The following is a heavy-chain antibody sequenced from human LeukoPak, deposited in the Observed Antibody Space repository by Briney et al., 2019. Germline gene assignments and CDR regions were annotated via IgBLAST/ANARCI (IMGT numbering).Heavy chain of an antibody. D-gene: IGHD2-15*01. CDR1: GFTFSSYD. CDR2: IGTAGDT. CDR3: ARDYFSRAALLGYFDL. Sequence: GGSLRLSCAASGFTFSSYDMHWVRQATGKGLEWVSAIGTAGDTYYPGSVKGRFTISRENAKNSLYLQMNSLRAEDTAVYYCARDYFSRAALLGYFDLWGRGTLVTVSS. J-gene: IGHJ2*01. V-gene: IGHV3-13*01.